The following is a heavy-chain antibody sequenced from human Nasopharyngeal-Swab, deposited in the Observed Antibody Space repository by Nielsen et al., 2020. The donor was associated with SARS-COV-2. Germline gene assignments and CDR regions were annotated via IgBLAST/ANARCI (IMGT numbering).Heavy chain of an antibody. CDR3: ARDYGSGANGNYYYYGMDV. CDR2: INPNSGGT. J-gene: IGHJ6*02. D-gene: IGHD3-10*01. V-gene: IGHV1-2*06. CDR1: GYTFTGYY. Sequence: ASVKVSCKASGYTFTGYYMHWVRQAPGQGLEWMGRINPNSGGTNYAQKFQGRVIMTRDTSISTAYMELSRLRSDDTAVYYCARDYGSGANGNYYYYGMDVWGQGTTVTVSS.